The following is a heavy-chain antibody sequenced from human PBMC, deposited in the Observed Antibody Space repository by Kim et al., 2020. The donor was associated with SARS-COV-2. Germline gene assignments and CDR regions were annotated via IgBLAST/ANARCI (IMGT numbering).Heavy chain of an antibody. Sequence: ASVKVSCKASGYTFTSYAMNWVRQAPGQGLEWMGLINTNTGNPTYAQGFTGRFVFSLDTSVSTAYLQISSLKAEDTAVYYCSREGIVVVPAATGGLDCWGQGTLVTVSS. CDR2: INTNTGNP. CDR3: SREGIVVVPAATGGLDC. D-gene: IGHD2-2*01. CDR1: GYTFTSYA. V-gene: IGHV7-4-1*02. J-gene: IGHJ4*02.